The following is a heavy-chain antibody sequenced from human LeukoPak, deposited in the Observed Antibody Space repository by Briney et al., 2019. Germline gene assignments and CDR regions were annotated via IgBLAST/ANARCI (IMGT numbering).Heavy chain of an antibody. CDR2: ISSSSSYI. CDR1: GFTFSSYS. D-gene: IGHD6-13*01. V-gene: IGHV3-21*01. CDR3: ARVAAAFDAFDI. J-gene: IGHJ3*02. Sequence: GRSLRLSCAASGFTFSSYSMNWVRQAPGKGLEWVSSISSSSSYIYYADSVKGRFTISRDNAKNSLYLQMNSLRAEDTAVYYCARVAAAFDAFDIWGQGTMVTVSS.